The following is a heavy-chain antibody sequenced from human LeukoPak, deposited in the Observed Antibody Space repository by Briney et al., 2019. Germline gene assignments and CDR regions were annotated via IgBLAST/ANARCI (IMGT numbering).Heavy chain of an antibody. CDR2: TRNKANSYTT. J-gene: IGHJ4*02. Sequence: GGSLRLSCAASGFTFSDHYMDWVRQDPGKGLEWVGRTRNKANSYTTEYAASVKGRFTISRDDSKNSLYLQMNSLKTEDTAVYYCARAGYSGSYYRYWGQGTLVTVSS. CDR1: GFTFSDHY. V-gene: IGHV3-72*01. D-gene: IGHD1-26*01. CDR3: ARAGYSGSYYRY.